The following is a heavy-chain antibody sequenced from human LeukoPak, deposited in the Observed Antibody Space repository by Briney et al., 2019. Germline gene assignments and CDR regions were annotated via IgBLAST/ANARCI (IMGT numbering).Heavy chain of an antibody. J-gene: IGHJ6*03. CDR1: GFTFSSYE. CDR2: ISSSGSNK. D-gene: IGHD5-12*01. CDR3: VYSGYDHYYYMDV. Sequence: GSLRLSCAASGFTFSSYEMNWVRQAPGKGLEWVSYISSSGSNKYYADSVKGRFIISRDNTKNSLYLQMNSLRAEDTAVYYCVYSGYDHYYYMDVWGKGTTVTVSS. V-gene: IGHV3-48*03.